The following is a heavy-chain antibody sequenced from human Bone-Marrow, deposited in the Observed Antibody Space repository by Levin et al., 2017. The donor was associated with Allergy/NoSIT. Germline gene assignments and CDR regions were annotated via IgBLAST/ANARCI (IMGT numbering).Heavy chain of an antibody. D-gene: IGHD6-19*01. V-gene: IGHV6-1*01. CDR1: GDSVSSNSAA. Sequence: SQTLSLTCAISGDSVSSNSAAWNWIRQSPSRGLEWLGRTYYRSKWYNDYAVSVKSRITINPDTSKNQFSLQLNSVTPEDTAVYYCARDSPIPPYSSGWYNWFDPWGQGTLVTVSS. CDR2: TYYRSKWYN. J-gene: IGHJ5*02. CDR3: ARDSPIPPYSSGWYNWFDP.